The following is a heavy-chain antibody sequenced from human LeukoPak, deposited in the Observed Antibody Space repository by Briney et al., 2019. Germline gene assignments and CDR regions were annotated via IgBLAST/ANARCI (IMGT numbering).Heavy chain of an antibody. CDR1: GGSISSYY. V-gene: IGHV4-59*01. J-gene: IGHJ4*02. D-gene: IGHD3-22*01. CDR3: ARSYYYDSSGYSFDY. CDR2: IYYSGST. Sequence: SETLSLTCTVSGGSISSYYWSWIRQPPGKGLEWIGYIYYSGSTNYSPSLKSRVTISVDTSKNQFSLKLSSVTAADTAVYYCARSYYYDSSGYSFDYWGQGTLVTVSS.